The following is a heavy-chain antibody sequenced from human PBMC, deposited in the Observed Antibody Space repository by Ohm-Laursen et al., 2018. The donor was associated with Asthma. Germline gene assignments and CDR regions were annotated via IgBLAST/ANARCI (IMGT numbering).Heavy chain of an antibody. CDR3: ARDAPEYSSGGWFDP. J-gene: IGHJ5*02. D-gene: IGHD6-19*01. V-gene: IGHV1-18*04. CDR1: GYTFSGHY. CDR2: INPNDGST. Sequence: ASVKVSCKASGYTFSGHYIHWVRQAPGQGLEWMGRINPNDGSTDYAQKLQGRVTMTTDTSTSTAYMELRSLRSDDTAVYYCARDAPEYSSGGWFDPWGQGTLVTVSS.